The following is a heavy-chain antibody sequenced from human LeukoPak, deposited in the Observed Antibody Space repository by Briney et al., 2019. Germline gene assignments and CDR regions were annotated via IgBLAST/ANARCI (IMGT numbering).Heavy chain of an antibody. D-gene: IGHD3-22*01. J-gene: IGHJ4*02. CDR1: GFTFSSYA. CDR2: ISGRGGST. CDR3: AKDRGTPQYYYNSSGYYDY. V-gene: IGHV3-23*01. Sequence: PGGSLRLSCAASGFTFSSYAMSWVRQAPGKGLEWVSAISGRGGSTYYADSVKGRFTISRDNSKKPLYLQMNSLRAEDTAVYYCAKDRGTPQYYYNSSGYYDYWGQGTLVTVSS.